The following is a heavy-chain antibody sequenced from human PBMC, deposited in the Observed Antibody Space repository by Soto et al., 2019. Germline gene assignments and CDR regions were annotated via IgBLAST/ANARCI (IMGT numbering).Heavy chain of an antibody. D-gene: IGHD1-26*01. Sequence: QVQLVESGGGVVQPGRSLRLSCTASGLTFSNYGMHWVRQAPGKGLEWVAVIWYDGSNKYYADSVRGRFTVTRDNSKSTLYLQMNALRDEDTAGDYCARERGTYYPGYYCGMAVWGQGTTVTVSS. CDR2: IWYDGSNK. J-gene: IGHJ6*02. CDR3: ARERGTYYPGYYCGMAV. CDR1: GLTFSNYG. V-gene: IGHV3-33*01.